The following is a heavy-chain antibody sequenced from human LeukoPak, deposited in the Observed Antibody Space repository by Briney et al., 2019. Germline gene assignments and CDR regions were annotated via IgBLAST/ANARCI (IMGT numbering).Heavy chain of an antibody. D-gene: IGHD6-13*01. CDR3: AKDPIPRIAAAGTGSAY. J-gene: IGHJ4*02. CDR1: GFTFSSYA. V-gene: IGHV3-23*01. CDR2: ISGSGGST. Sequence: GGSLRLSCAASGFTFSSYAMSWVRQAPGKGLEWVSAISGSGGSTYYADSVKGRFTISRDNSKNTLYLQMNSLRAEDTAVYYCAKDPIPRIAAAGTGSAYWGQGTLVTASS.